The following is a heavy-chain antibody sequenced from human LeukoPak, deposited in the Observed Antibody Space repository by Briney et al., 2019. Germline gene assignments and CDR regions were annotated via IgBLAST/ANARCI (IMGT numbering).Heavy chain of an antibody. CDR2: ILYSGST. CDR3: ARHYYDSSGYRRDYYFDY. V-gene: IGHV4-39*01. D-gene: IGHD3-22*01. Sequence: PSETLSLTCTVSGVSITSSSDYWGWIRQPPGKGLEWIGSILYSGSTYYNPSLKSRLTMSIDASKNQFSLKLSSVTAADTAAYYCARHYYDSSGYRRDYYFDYWGQGTLVTVSS. J-gene: IGHJ4*02. CDR1: GVSITSSSDY.